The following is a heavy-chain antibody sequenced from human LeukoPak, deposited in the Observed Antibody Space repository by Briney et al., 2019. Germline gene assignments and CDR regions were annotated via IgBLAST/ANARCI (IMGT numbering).Heavy chain of an antibody. CDR1: GDSSSTYY. J-gene: IGHJ4*02. D-gene: IGHD6-6*01. Sequence: NPSETLSLTCTVSGDSSSTYYWMWIRQPPGKGLEGIRYVYYTGSTNHNPSLRSRVSISVDTSKNQFSLKMSTVTAADTAVYYCARARIAVSYFDYWGQGALVTVSS. CDR3: ARARIAVSYFDY. V-gene: IGHV4-59*01. CDR2: VYYTGST.